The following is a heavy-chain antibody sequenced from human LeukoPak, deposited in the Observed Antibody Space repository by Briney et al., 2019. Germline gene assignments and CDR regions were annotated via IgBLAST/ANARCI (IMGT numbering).Heavy chain of an antibody. CDR2: IYSGGST. CDR3: ARGWYSSGWYYNY. V-gene: IGHV3-53*01. J-gene: IGHJ4*02. CDR1: GFTFSSNY. D-gene: IGHD6-19*01. Sequence: GGSLRLSCAASGFTFSSNYMSWVRQAPGEGLEWVSVIYSGGSTYYADSVKGRFTISRDNSKNTLYLQMNSLRAEDTAVYYCARGWYSSGWYYNYWGQGTLVTVSS.